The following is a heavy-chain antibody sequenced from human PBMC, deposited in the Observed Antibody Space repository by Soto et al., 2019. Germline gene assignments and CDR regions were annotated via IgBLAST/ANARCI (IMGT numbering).Heavy chain of an antibody. Sequence: ASVKVSCKASGYTFTSYAMHWVRQAPGQRLEWMGWINAGNGNTKYSQKFQGRVTITRDTSASTAYMELSSLRSEDTAVYYCARYQELLYYFDYWGQGTLVTVSS. J-gene: IGHJ4*02. V-gene: IGHV1-3*01. CDR2: INAGNGNT. D-gene: IGHD2-2*01. CDR1: GYTFTSYA. CDR3: ARYQELLYYFDY.